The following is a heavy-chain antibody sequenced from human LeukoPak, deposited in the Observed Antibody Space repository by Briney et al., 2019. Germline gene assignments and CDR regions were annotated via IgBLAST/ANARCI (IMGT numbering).Heavy chain of an antibody. CDR3: ARDKTYYYYMDV. J-gene: IGHJ6*03. CDR1: GFTFSSYE. V-gene: IGHV3-21*01. CDR2: ISSSSSYI. Sequence: GGSLRLSCAASGFTFSSYEMNWVRQAPGKGLEWVSSISSSSSYIYYADSVKGRFTISRDNAKNSLYLQMNSLRAEDTAVYYRARDKTYYYYMDVWGKGTTVTISS.